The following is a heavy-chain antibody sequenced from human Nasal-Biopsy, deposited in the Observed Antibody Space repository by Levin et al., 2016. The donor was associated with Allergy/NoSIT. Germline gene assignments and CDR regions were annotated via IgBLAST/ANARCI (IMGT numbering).Heavy chain of an antibody. CDR1: GFTVSSKY. V-gene: IGHV3-66*04. CDR2: IHSGGRT. D-gene: IGHD3-22*01. J-gene: IGHJ3*02. Sequence: ETLSLTCAASGFTVSSKYMSWVRQAPGKGLEWVSVIHSGGRTYYADSVKGRFTISRDNSKSTLYLQMNSLRAEDTALYYCVRLFDHHDDSGFETHDGFDIWGQGTKVTVSS. CDR3: VRLFDHHDDSGFETHDGFDI.